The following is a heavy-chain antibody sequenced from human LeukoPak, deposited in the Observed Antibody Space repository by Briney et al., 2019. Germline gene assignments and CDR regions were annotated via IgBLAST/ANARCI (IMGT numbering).Heavy chain of an antibody. CDR3: VETGRDGYNLYYFDY. CDR1: GFTFSSYA. J-gene: IGHJ4*02. V-gene: IGHV3-64D*09. Sequence: GGSLRLSCSASGFTFSSYAMHWVRQAPGKGLEYVSAISSNGGSTYYADSVKGRFTISRDNSKNTLYLQMSSLRAEDTAVYYCVETGRDGYNLYYFDYWGQGTLVTVSS. D-gene: IGHD5-24*01. CDR2: ISSNGGST.